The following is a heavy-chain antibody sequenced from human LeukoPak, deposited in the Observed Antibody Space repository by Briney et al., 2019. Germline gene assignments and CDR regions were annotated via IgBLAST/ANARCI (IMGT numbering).Heavy chain of an antibody. CDR3: EQATPYDILTGLNFDY. CDR2: ISWNSGSI. D-gene: IGHD3-9*01. V-gene: IGHV3-9*01. Sequence: GGSLRLSCAASGFTFDDYAMHWVRQAPGKGLEWVSGISWNSGSIGYADSVKGRFTISRDNAKNSLYLQMNSLRAEDTALYYCEQATPYDILTGLNFDYWGQGTLVTVSS. CDR1: GFTFDDYA. J-gene: IGHJ4*02.